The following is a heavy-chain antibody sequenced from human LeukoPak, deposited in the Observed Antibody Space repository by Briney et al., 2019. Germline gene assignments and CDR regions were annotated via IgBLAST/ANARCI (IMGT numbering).Heavy chain of an antibody. CDR3: AKDRYGDGFAHFDY. CDR1: GYTFTSYA. D-gene: IGHD5-24*01. CDR2: ITPSGGT. J-gene: IGHJ4*02. V-gene: IGHV1-2*02. Sequence: ASVKVSCKASGYTFTSYAMRWVRQAPGQGLEWMGWITPSGGTNYPQKFQGRVAITRDTSITTAYMDLSRLTSDDTAVYYCAKDRYGDGFAHFDYWGQGALVNVSS.